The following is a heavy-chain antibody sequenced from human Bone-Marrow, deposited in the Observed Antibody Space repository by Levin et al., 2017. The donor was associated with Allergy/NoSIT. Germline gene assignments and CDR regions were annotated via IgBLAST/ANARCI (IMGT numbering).Heavy chain of an antibody. Sequence: SETLSLTCTVSGGSINSTTYYWGWIRQPPGEGLEWIGSISYTGTTYYNTSLESRVTVSVDPSKNLFSLRLRSMTAADTAVYYCGGGGAGVDDYWGQGTLVTVSS. V-gene: IGHV4-39*02. D-gene: IGHD3-10*01. CDR2: ISYTGTT. J-gene: IGHJ4*02. CDR1: GGSINSTTYY. CDR3: GGGGAGVDDY.